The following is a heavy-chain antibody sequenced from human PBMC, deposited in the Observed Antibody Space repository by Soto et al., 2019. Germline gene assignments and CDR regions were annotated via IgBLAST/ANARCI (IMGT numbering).Heavy chain of an antibody. CDR3: ARDRRYCSGTSCYTFLGPDY. Sequence: ASVKVSCKASGYTFTNYFTHWVRQDPGHGLEWMGMINPSDGGTNYAQNFQGRVTMTRDTSTNTVYMELSSLTSEDTAVYYCARDRRYCSGTSCYTFLGPDYWGQGTLVTVSS. D-gene: IGHD2-2*02. V-gene: IGHV1-46*01. CDR1: GYTFTNYF. J-gene: IGHJ4*02. CDR2: INPSDGGT.